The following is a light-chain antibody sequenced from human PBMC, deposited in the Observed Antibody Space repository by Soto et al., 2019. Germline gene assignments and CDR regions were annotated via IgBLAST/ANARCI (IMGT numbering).Light chain of an antibody. Sequence: SYELTQPLSGSVVLGQTARITCGGNNIATKNVHWYQQKPGQAPVLVIYRIDSRPSGIPERFSGSNSGNTATLTISRAQAGDEADYYCQVWDSSTPVIFGGGTKLTVL. CDR1: NIATKN. V-gene: IGLV3-9*01. CDR2: RID. J-gene: IGLJ2*01. CDR3: QVWDSSTPVI.